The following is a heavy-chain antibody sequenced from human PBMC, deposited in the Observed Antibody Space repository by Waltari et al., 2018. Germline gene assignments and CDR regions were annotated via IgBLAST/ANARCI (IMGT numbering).Heavy chain of an antibody. V-gene: IGHV1-69*13. Sequence: QLVQSGAEVKKPGSSVIVSCKASGGTFNSFALSWVRPAPGQGLEWLGVVSPRCSTPTYDRKFQRRLTVTADVSTSTSYMELNRLRSEDSALYYCATRIPSDHSGSFYYYCMDVWGQGTTVTVSS. CDR1: GGTFNSFA. J-gene: IGHJ6*02. CDR3: ATRIPSDHSGSFYYYCMDV. D-gene: IGHD6-6*01. CDR2: VSPRCSTP.